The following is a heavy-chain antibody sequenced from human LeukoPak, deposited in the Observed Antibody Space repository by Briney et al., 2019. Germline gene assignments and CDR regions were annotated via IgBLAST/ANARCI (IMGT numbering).Heavy chain of an antibody. CDR2: IYYSGST. D-gene: IGHD1-14*01. CDR3: ARSRRANWFDP. Sequence: KPSETLSLTCTVSGGSISNSSYYWGWIRQPPGKGLEWIGSIYYSGSTYYNPSLKSRVTISVDTSKNQFSLKLSSVTAADTAVYYCARSRRANWFDPWGQGTLVTVSS. CDR1: GGSISNSSYY. V-gene: IGHV4-39*01. J-gene: IGHJ5*02.